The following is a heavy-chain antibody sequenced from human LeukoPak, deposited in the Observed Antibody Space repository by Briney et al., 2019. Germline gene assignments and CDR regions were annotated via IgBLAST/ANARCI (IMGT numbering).Heavy chain of an antibody. J-gene: IGHJ4*02. CDR1: GGSISRYY. CDR2: ISYSGSA. V-gene: IGHV4-59*01. Sequence: PSETLSLTYTVSGGSISRYYWSWIRQHPGKGLEWIGYISYSGSATYNSSLKSRVTISLDTSQNQFSLKLTSVTPADTAVYYCAKTAKYYYGSETYYFFEYWGQGTLVTVSS. D-gene: IGHD3-10*01. CDR3: AKTAKYYYGSETYYFFEY.